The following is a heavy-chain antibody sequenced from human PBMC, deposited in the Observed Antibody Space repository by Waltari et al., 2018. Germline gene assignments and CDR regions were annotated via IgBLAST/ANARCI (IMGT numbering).Heavy chain of an antibody. J-gene: IGHJ3*02. Sequence: EVQLVETGGGLIQPGGSLRLFCAASGFTVGSNYMGWARQARGKGLEWVSVIHSGGSTYYADSVKGRFTIFRDSSKNTLYLQMNTLRAEDTAMYYCAGGPSYYDSSTFAFDMWGQGTMVTVSS. CDR2: IHSGGST. V-gene: IGHV3-53*02. CDR1: GFTVGSNY. CDR3: AGGPSYYDSSTFAFDM. D-gene: IGHD3-22*01.